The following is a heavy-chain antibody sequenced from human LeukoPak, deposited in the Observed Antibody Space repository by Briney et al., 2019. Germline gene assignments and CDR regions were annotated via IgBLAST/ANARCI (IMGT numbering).Heavy chain of an antibody. J-gene: IGHJ4*02. V-gene: IGHV3-21*01. Sequence: PGGSLRLSCAASGFTFSSYTLNWGRQAPGEGLGWVSSISNSGDYIYYADSMKGRFTISRDNAKNSLYLQMNSLRAEDTAVYYCARGTMATVNFDCWGQGTLVTVSS. CDR2: ISNSGDYI. CDR1: GFTFSSYT. CDR3: ARGTMATVNFDC. D-gene: IGHD4-11*01.